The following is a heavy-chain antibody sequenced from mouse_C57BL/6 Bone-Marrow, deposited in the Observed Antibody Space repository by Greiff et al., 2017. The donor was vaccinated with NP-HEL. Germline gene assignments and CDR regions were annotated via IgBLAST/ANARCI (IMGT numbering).Heavy chain of an antibody. Sequence: EVKLVESGGDLVKPGGSLKLSCAASGFTFSSYGMSWVRQTPDKRLEWVATISSGGSYTYYLDSVKGRFTISRDNAKNTLYLQMSSLKSEDTAMYYCARGGNYAWFAYWGQGTLVTVSA. CDR1: GFTFSSYG. V-gene: IGHV5-6*01. CDR3: ARGGNYAWFAY. J-gene: IGHJ3*01. D-gene: IGHD2-1*01. CDR2: ISSGGSYT.